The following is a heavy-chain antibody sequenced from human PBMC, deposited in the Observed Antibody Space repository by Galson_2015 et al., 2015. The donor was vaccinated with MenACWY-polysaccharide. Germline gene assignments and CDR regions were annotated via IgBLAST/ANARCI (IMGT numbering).Heavy chain of an antibody. CDR2: ISGSGGTT. CDR1: GFTFSSYA. CDR3: ARDYCDRITCSGMDV. Sequence: SLRLSCAASGFTFSSYAMSWVRQAPGKGLEWVAAISGSGGTTYYADSVKGRFTISRDNSKYTVYLQMNSLRADDTTVYYCARDYCDRITCSGMDVWGQGTTVTVSS. D-gene: IGHD2/OR15-2a*01. J-gene: IGHJ6*02. V-gene: IGHV3-23*01.